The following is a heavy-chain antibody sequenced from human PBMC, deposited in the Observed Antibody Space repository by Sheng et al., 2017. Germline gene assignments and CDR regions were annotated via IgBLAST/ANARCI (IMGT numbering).Heavy chain of an antibody. D-gene: IGHD1-26*01. Sequence: ESGGGLVKPGGSLRLSCAASGFTFSDYYMSWIRQAPGKGLEWVSYISSSGSTIYYADSVKGRFTISRDNAKNSLYLQMNSLRAEDTAVYYCASLLSSLGYYYYGMDVWGQGTTVTVSS. CDR1: GFTFSDYY. V-gene: IGHV3-11*04. CDR2: ISSSGSTI. J-gene: IGHJ6*02. CDR3: ASLLSSLGYYYYGMDV.